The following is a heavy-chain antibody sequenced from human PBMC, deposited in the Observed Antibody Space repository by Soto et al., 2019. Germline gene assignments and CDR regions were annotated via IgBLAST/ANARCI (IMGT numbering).Heavy chain of an antibody. V-gene: IGHV4-30-2*01. CDR1: GGSISSGGYS. Sequence: QLQLQESGSGLVKPSQTLSLTCAVSGGSISSGGYSWSWIRQPPGKGLEWIGYIYHSGSTYYNPSLKSRVTISVDRSKNQFSLKLSSVTAADTAVYYCASETSDCGGHCGGWYFDLWGRGTLVTVSS. J-gene: IGHJ2*01. CDR2: IYHSGST. CDR3: ASETSDCGGHCGGWYFDL. D-gene: IGHD2-21*02.